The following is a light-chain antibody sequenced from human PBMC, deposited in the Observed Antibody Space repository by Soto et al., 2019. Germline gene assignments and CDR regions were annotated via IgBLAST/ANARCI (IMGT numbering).Light chain of an antibody. CDR1: SSDVGAYNY. CDR2: EVR. J-gene: IGLJ1*01. V-gene: IGLV2-14*01. CDR3: SSYGSTSARYV. Sequence: QSALAQPASVSGSPGQSITISCTGTSSDVGAYNYVSWYQQHPGKAPKLMIYEVRGRPSGVSNRFSGSKSGNTASLTISGLQAEDEGDYFCSSYGSTSARYVFGTGPRSPS.